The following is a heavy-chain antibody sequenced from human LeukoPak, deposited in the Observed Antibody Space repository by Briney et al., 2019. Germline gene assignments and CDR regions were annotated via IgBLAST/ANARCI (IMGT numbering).Heavy chain of an antibody. CDR3: ASPVGVPAAMGRDYYYYYGMDV. CDR2: INPSGGST. D-gene: IGHD2-2*01. V-gene: IGHV1-46*01. CDR1: GYTFTSYY. Sequence: ASVKVSGKASGYTFTSYYMHWGRQAPGQGLEWRGIINPSGGSTSYAQKFQGRVTMTRDTSTSTVYMELSSLRSEDTAVYYCASPVGVPAAMGRDYYYYYGMDVWGQGTTVTVSS. J-gene: IGHJ6*02.